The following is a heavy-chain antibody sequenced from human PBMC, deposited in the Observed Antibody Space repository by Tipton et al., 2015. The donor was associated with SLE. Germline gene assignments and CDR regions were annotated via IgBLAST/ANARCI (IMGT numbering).Heavy chain of an antibody. Sequence: LSLTCAASGFTVSSNYMNWVRQAPGKGLEWVSSISSSSSYIYYADSVKGRFTISRDNAKNSLYLQMNSLRAEDTAVYYCARVPGDYSYYFDYWGQGTLVTVSS. CDR2: ISSSSSYI. V-gene: IGHV3-21*03. J-gene: IGHJ4*02. CDR1: GFTVSSNY. CDR3: ARVPGDYSYYFDY. D-gene: IGHD4-17*01.